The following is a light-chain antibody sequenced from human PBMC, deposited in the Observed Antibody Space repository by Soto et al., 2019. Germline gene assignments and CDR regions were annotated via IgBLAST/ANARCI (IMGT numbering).Light chain of an antibody. CDR1: QSIANW. CDR2: DAS. CDR3: QQYNTYET. Sequence: DIQMTQSPSTLSASVGDRVTITCRASQSIANWLAWYQQKPGKAPKLLIYDASSLASGVPSRFSGSGSGTEFTLTISSLQSDDFATYYCQQYNTYETFGQGTKLEIK. J-gene: IGKJ2*01. V-gene: IGKV1-5*01.